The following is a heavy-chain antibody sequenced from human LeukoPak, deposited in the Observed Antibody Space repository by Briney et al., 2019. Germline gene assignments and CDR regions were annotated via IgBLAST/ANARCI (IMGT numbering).Heavy chain of an antibody. J-gene: IGHJ3*02. Sequence: PGGSLRLSCAASGFTFSSYAMHWVRQAPGEGLEWVAVISYDGSNKYYADSVKGRFTISRDNSKNTLYLQMNSLRAEDTAVYYCARESGYSSGWYGAFDIWGQGTMVTVSS. D-gene: IGHD6-19*01. CDR2: ISYDGSNK. CDR3: ARESGYSSGWYGAFDI. CDR1: GFTFSSYA. V-gene: IGHV3-30-3*01.